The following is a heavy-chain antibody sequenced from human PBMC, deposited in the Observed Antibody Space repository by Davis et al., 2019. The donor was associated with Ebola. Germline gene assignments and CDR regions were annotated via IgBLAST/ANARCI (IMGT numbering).Heavy chain of an antibody. D-gene: IGHD3-9*01. CDR1: GCTFSSYG. V-gene: IGHV1-69*04. Sequence: SVKVSCKASGCTFSSYGISWVRQAPGQGLEWMGRIIPMLGIANYAQKFQGRVTITADKSTSTAYMELSSLRSEDTAVYYCARGPSVVSRYFDWNNRLDVWGQGTTVTVSS. J-gene: IGHJ6*01. CDR3: ARGPSVVSRYFDWNNRLDV. CDR2: IIPMLGIA.